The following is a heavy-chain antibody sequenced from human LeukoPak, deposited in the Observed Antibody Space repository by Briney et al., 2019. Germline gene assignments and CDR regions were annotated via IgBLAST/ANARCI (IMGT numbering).Heavy chain of an antibody. D-gene: IGHD5-18*01. J-gene: IGHJ6*03. V-gene: IGHV1-18*01. CDR3: ARGYSYGYFYYYYYMDV. CDR1: GSTFTSYG. CDR2: LSAYNGNT. Sequence: GASVKVSCKASGSTFTSYGISWVRQAPGQGLEWMGRLSAYNGNTNYAKKLQGRVTMTTDTSTSTAYMELRSLRSDDTAVYYCARGYSYGYFYYYYYMDVGGKGTTVTVSS.